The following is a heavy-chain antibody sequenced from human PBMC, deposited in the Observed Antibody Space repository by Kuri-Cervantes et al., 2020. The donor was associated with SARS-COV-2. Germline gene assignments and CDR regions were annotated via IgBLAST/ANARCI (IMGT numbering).Heavy chain of an antibody. Sequence: GESLKISCAASGFTFSSYSLNWVRQAPEKGLEWVSYISSSSSYKYYADSVKGRFTISRDKTKNSLFLQMDSLRAEDTAVYYCARLTTMTPPSSYWYFDLWGRGTLVTVSS. J-gene: IGHJ2*01. CDR3: ARLTTMTPPSSYWYFDL. V-gene: IGHV3-21*01. CDR1: GFTFSSYS. CDR2: ISSSSSYK. D-gene: IGHD4-17*01.